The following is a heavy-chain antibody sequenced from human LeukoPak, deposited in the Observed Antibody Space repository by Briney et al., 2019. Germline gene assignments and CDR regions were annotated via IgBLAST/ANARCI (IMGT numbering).Heavy chain of an antibody. Sequence: SETLSLTCTVSGGSISSYYWSWIRQPPGKGLEWIGYIYYSGSTNYNPSLKSRVTISVDTSKNQFSLKLSSVIAVDTAVYYCARFSSTDDAFDIWGQGTMVTVSS. CDR3: ARFSSTDDAFDI. CDR1: GGSISSYY. V-gene: IGHV4-59*01. CDR2: IYYSGST. J-gene: IGHJ3*02.